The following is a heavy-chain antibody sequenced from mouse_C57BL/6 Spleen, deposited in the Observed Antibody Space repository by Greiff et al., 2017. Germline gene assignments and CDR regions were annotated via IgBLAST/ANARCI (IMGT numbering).Heavy chain of an antibody. V-gene: IGHV1-82*01. CDR3: ARGDSVYWYFDV. CDR2: IYPGEGDT. CDR1: GYAFSSSW. Sequence: QVQLQQSGPELVKPGASVKISCKASGYAFSSSWMNWVKQRPGKGLEWIGRIYPGEGDTNYNGKFKGKATLTADKSSSTAYMQLSSLTSEDSAVYFCARGDSVYWYFDVWGTGTTVTVSS. J-gene: IGHJ1*03.